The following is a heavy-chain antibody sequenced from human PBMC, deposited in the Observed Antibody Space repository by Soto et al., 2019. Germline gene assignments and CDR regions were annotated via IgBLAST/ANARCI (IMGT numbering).Heavy chain of an antibody. CDR3: ATRGGLLRGVIITGRYYYYGMDV. CDR1: GGTFSSYA. V-gene: IGHV1-69*13. CDR2: IIPIFGTA. J-gene: IGHJ6*02. D-gene: IGHD3-10*01. Sequence: SVKVSCKASGGTFSSYAISWVRQAPGQGLEWMGGIIPIFGTANYAQKFQGRVTITADESTSTACMELSSLRSEDTAVYYCATRGGLLRGVIITGRYYYYGMDVWGQGTTVTVSS.